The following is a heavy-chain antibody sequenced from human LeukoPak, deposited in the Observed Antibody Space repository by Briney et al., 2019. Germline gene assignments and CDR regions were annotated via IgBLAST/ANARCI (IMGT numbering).Heavy chain of an antibody. CDR1: GFTFSSYE. CDR2: ISPSGSSI. D-gene: IGHD3-16*01. Sequence: GGSLRLSCAASGFTFSSYEMNWVRQAPGKGLEWVPYISPSGSSIYYADSVKGRFTISRDNAKNSLFLQMNSLRAEDTAVYYCASGGRISSWGQGTLVTVSS. J-gene: IGHJ4*02. V-gene: IGHV3-48*03. CDR3: ASGGRISS.